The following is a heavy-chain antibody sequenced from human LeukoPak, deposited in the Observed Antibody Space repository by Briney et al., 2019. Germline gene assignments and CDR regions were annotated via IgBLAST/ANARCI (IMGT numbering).Heavy chain of an antibody. CDR2: LSGSGYNT. V-gene: IGHV3-23*01. J-gene: IGHJ4*02. Sequence: PGRSLRPSCAASGFTSSSHALSWVRHAPGEGLEWVSSLSGSGYNTYYADSVKGRFTISRDNSKNTVYLQMNSLRAEDTAVYYCAKDPYGARYFDYWGQGTLVTVSS. D-gene: IGHD4-17*01. CDR3: AKDPYGARYFDY. CDR1: GFTSSSHA.